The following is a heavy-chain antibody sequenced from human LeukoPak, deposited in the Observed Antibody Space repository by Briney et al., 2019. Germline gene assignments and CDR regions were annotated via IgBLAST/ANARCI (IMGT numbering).Heavy chain of an antibody. J-gene: IGHJ3*02. V-gene: IGHV4-34*01. CDR3: AKSNGYGLIDI. D-gene: IGHD3-22*01. Sequence: NPSETLSLTCAVYGGSFSGYYWSWIRQPPGKGLEWIGEINHSGSTNYNPSLKSRVSMSVDTAKNQISLILTSVTAADTAVYYCAKSNGYGLIDIWGQGTMVTVSS. CDR1: GGSFSGYY. CDR2: INHSGST.